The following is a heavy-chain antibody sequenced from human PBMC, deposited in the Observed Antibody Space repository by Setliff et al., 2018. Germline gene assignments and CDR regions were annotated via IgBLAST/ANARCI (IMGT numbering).Heavy chain of an antibody. D-gene: IGHD2-2*01. Sequence: GGSLRLSCAASGFTFSSYSMNWVRQAPGKGLEWVSSISSSSSYIYYADSVKGRFTISRDNAKNSLYLQMNSLRAEDTAVYYCARTYCSDTSCYDYYYYMDVWGKGTTVTVSS. J-gene: IGHJ6*03. CDR2: ISSSSSYI. CDR1: GFTFSSYS. V-gene: IGHV3-21*01. CDR3: ARTYCSDTSCYDYYYYMDV.